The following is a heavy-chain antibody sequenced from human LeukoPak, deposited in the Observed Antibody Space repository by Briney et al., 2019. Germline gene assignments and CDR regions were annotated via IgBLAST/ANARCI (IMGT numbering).Heavy chain of an antibody. J-gene: IGHJ4*02. V-gene: IGHV3-66*01. D-gene: IGHD6-19*01. CDR2: IYSGGST. CDR3: ARDPLYSSGPDY. CDR1: GFTVSSNY. Sequence: PGGSLRLSCAASGFTVSSNYMSWVRQAPGKGLEWVSVIYSGGSTYYADPVKGRFTISRDNSKNTLYLQMNSLRAEDTAVYYCARDPLYSSGPDYWGQGTLVTVSS.